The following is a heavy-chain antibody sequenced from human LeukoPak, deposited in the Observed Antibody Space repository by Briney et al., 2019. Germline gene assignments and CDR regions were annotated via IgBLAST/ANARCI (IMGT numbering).Heavy chain of an antibody. J-gene: IGHJ6*02. Sequence: GASVKVSCKASGYTFTGYYMHWVRQAPGQGLEWMGWINPNSGGTNYAQKFQGWVTMTRDTSISTAYMELSRLRSDDTAVYYCARDFGGSGSYHLYYYYGMDVWGQGTTVTVSS. CDR2: INPNSGGT. CDR1: GYTFTGYY. CDR3: ARDFGGSGSYHLYYYYGMDV. D-gene: IGHD1-26*01. V-gene: IGHV1-2*04.